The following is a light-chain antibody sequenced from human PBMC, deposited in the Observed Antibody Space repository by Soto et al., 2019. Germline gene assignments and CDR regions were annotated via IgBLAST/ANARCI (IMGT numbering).Light chain of an antibody. V-gene: IGKV3-20*01. CDR2: GAS. J-gene: IGKJ2*01. Sequence: EIVLTQSPGILSLSPGERATLSCRASQSVSSSYLAWYQQKLGQAPRLLIYGASNRATGIPDRFSASGSGTDFTLTISRLEPEDFAVYYWQQYGSSPPYTFGQGTKLEIK. CDR3: QQYGSSPPYT. CDR1: QSVSSSY.